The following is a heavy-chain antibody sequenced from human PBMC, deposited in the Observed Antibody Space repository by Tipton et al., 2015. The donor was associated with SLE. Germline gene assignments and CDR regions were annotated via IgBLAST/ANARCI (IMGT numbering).Heavy chain of an antibody. J-gene: IGHJ4*02. CDR1: GYTFTSYG. CDR3: AEEQYSSGWLVDY. V-gene: IGHV1-69*09. CDR2: IIPILGIA. Sequence: QLVQSGAEVKKPGASVKVSCKASGYTFTSYGISWVRQAPGQGLEWMGRIIPILGIANYAQKFQGRVTITADKSTSTAYMELSSLRSEDTAVYYCAEEQYSSGWLVDYWGQGTLVTVSS. D-gene: IGHD6-19*01.